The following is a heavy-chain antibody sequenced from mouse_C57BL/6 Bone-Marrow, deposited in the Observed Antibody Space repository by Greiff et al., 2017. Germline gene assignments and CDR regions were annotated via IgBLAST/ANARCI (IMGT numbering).Heavy chain of an antibody. V-gene: IGHV5-6*02. CDR2: ISSGGSYT. D-gene: IGHD2-4*01. CDR1: GFTFSSYG. Sequence: EVKLLESGGDLVKPGGSLKLSCAASGFTFSSYGMSWVRQTPDKRLEWVATISSGGSYTSYPDSVKGRFTISRDNAKNTLYLQMRSLKSEDTAMYYCARRGLRVAAWFAYWGQGTLVTVSA. J-gene: IGHJ3*01. CDR3: ARRGLRVAAWFAY.